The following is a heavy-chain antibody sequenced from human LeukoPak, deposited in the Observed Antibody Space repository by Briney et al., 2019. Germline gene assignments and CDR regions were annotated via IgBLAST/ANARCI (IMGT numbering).Heavy chain of an antibody. CDR2: INHSGST. Sequence: SETLSLTCAVYDVSFSGYYWTWIRQPPGKGLEWIGEINHSGSTNYNPSLKSRVTISVDTSKNQFSLKLRSVTAADAAVYYCARALTVTNQPFMDVWGKGTTVTVSS. CDR1: DVSFSGYY. J-gene: IGHJ6*03. CDR3: ARALTVTNQPFMDV. D-gene: IGHD4-11*01. V-gene: IGHV4-34*01.